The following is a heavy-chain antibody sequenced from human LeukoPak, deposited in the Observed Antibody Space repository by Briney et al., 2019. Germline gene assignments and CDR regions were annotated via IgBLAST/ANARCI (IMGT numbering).Heavy chain of an antibody. Sequence: QTGGSLRLSCTASGFTFGDYAMNWLRQAPGKGLEWVSYITGSSDSILYADSVKGRFTISRDNAKNSVYLQMNSLRAEDTALYYCAKVPRTNHDNFFDYWGQGTLVTVPS. CDR3: AKVPRTNHDNFFDY. J-gene: IGHJ4*02. D-gene: IGHD2-8*01. CDR2: ITGSSDSI. V-gene: IGHV3-48*01. CDR1: GFTFGDYA.